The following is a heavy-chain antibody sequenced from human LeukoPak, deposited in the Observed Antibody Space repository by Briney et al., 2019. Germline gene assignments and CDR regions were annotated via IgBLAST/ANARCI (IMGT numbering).Heavy chain of an antibody. J-gene: IGHJ6*02. CDR1: GYTFTSYG. CDR3: ARVGPLLLWFGELIYYYGMDV. CDR2: IGAYNGNT. V-gene: IGHV1-18*01. D-gene: IGHD3-10*01. Sequence: EASVKVSCTASGYTFTSYGISWVRQAPGQGLEWMGWIGAYNGNTNYAQKLQGRVTMTTDTSTSTAYMELRSLRSDDTAVYYCARVGPLLLWFGELIYYYGMDVWGQGTTVTVSS.